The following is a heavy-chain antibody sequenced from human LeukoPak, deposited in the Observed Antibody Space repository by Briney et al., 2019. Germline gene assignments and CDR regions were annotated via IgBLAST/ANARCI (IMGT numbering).Heavy chain of an antibody. CDR1: GFDFSAYD. Sequence: GGSLRLSCAASGFDFSAYDMNWVRQAPGKGLEWVSSISSRSSDMYFADSVKGRFTISRDNANKSLYLHMNSLRAEDTAVYYCARTGTTFPIDYWGQGTLVAVSS. CDR2: ISSRSSDM. J-gene: IGHJ4*02. CDR3: ARTGTTFPIDY. D-gene: IGHD2/OR15-2a*01. V-gene: IGHV3-21*01.